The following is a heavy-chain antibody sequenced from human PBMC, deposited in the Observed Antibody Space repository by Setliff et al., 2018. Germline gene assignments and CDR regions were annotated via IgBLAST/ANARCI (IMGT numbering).Heavy chain of an antibody. D-gene: IGHD3-9*01. CDR3: AREGDILTGFPHGYYFDY. CDR2: MNPNSGNT. CDR1: GYTFTSYD. J-gene: IGHJ4*02. Sequence: ASVKVSCKASGYTFTSYDINWVRQATGQGLEWMGWMNPNSGNTGYAQKLQGRVTMTRNTSISTAYMELRSLRSDDTAVYYCAREGDILTGFPHGYYFDYWGQGTLVTVSS. V-gene: IGHV1-8*01.